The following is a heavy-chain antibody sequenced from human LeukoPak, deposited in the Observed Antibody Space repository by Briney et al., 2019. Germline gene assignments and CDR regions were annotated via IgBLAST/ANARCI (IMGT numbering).Heavy chain of an antibody. V-gene: IGHV4-59*01. CDR1: GGCISSYY. J-gene: IGHJ4*02. CDR2: IYYSGST. D-gene: IGHD6-13*01. CDR3: ARGSSWYYFDY. Sequence: SETLSLTCTVSGGCISSYYWGWIRQPPGKGLEWIGYIYYSGSTNYNPSLKSRVTISVDTSKNQFSLKLSSVTAADTAVCYCARGSSWYYFDYWGQGTLVTVSS.